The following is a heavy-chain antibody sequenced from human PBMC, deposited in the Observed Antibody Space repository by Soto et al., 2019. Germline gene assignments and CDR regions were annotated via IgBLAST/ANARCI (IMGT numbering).Heavy chain of an antibody. J-gene: IGHJ3*02. D-gene: IGHD6-6*01. CDR3: ARRLAATSSSSYFDI. CDR1: GYSFTSYW. V-gene: IGHV5-51*01. CDR2: IYPGDSDT. Sequence: GESLKISCKGSGYSFTSYWIGWVRQMPGKGLDWMGIIYPGDSDTTYSPSFQGQVTISADKSISTAYLQWSSLKASDTAMYYCARRLAATSSSSYFDIWGQGTMVTLAS.